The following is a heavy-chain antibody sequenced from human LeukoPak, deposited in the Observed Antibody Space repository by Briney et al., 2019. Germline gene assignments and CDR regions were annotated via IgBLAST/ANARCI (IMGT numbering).Heavy chain of an antibody. D-gene: IGHD5-24*01. V-gene: IGHV5-51*01. Sequence: GESLKISCKGCGYCFTYYLIGVGRHMPGEGLEVVWISYPGESDTRYSPSLHGQVPISADKSLSPDYLQSRSLRASDTAMYYCARCGEMATISSCYFDYWGQGNLVRVSS. CDR1: GYCFTYYL. CDR2: SYPGESDT. CDR3: ARCGEMATISSCYFDY. J-gene: IGHJ4*02.